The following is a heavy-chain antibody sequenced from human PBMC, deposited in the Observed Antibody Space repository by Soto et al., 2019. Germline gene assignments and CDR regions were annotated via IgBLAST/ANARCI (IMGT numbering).Heavy chain of an antibody. Sequence: GSLRLSCAASGFAFSSYAMSWVRQAPGKGLEWVSAISGSGGSTYYADSVKGRFTISRDNSKNTLYLQMNSLRAEDTAVYYCAKDLLESSIAAAGSDYWGQGTLVTVSS. CDR3: AKDLLESSIAAAGSDY. V-gene: IGHV3-23*01. J-gene: IGHJ4*02. CDR1: GFAFSSYA. D-gene: IGHD6-13*01. CDR2: ISGSGGST.